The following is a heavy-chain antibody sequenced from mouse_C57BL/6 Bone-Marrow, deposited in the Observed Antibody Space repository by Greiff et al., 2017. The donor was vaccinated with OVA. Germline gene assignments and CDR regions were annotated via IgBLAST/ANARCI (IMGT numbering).Heavy chain of an antibody. Sequence: EVQRVESGGGLVKPGGSLKLSCAASGFTFSSYAMSWVRQTPEKRLEWVATISDGGSYTYYPDNVKGRFTISRDNAKNNLYLQMSHLKSEDTAMYYCARGSSLYAMDYWGQGTSVTVSS. D-gene: IGHD1-1*01. CDR1: GFTFSSYA. J-gene: IGHJ4*01. V-gene: IGHV5-4*01. CDR2: ISDGGSYT. CDR3: ARGSSLYAMDY.